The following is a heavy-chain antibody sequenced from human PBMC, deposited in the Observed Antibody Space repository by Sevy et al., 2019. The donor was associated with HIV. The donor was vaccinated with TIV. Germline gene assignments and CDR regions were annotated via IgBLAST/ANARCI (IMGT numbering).Heavy chain of an antibody. Sequence: ASVKVSCKASGYTFTDFYIHWVRQAPGQGLEWMGWINPKTGGTNNEQKFQDWVTMSRDTSISTHFIEMTRLRSDDTAVYYCARGIAAGGTDWYFDLWGRGTLVTVSS. CDR3: ARGIAAGGTDWYFDL. CDR2: INPKTGGT. D-gene: IGHD6-13*01. J-gene: IGHJ2*01. V-gene: IGHV1-2*04. CDR1: GYTFTDFY.